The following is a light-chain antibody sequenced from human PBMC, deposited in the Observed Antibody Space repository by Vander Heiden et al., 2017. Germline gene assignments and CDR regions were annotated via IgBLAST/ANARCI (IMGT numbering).Light chain of an antibody. Sequence: AVQMTQSPSSLSASVGDRVTITCRASQGIRNDLGWYQQKPGQAPKVLIYGASTLLSGVPSRFSGSGSRTDFVLSIRGLQPEDSATYFCLQDYSYPRTFGQGTKVEIK. CDR2: GAS. J-gene: IGKJ1*01. CDR3: LQDYSYPRT. CDR1: QGIRND. V-gene: IGKV1-6*01.